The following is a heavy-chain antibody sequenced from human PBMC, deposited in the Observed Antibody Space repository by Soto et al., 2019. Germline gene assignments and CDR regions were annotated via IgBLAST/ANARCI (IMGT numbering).Heavy chain of an antibody. CDR3: VKDSQQLPY. CDR2: IKLDGSEK. V-gene: IGHV3-7*01. CDR1: GFTFSSYW. Sequence: PGGSLRLSCAASGFTFSSYWMSWVRQAPGKGLEWVANIKLDGSEKYYVDSVKGRFTISRDNAKNSLYLQMSSLRAEDTAVYYCVKDSQQLPYWGQGTLVTVSS. D-gene: IGHD6-13*01. J-gene: IGHJ4*02.